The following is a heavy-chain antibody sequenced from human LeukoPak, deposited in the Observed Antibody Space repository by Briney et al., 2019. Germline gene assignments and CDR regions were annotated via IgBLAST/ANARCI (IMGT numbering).Heavy chain of an antibody. CDR1: GGSISSAYYS. CDR2: IYYSGST. CDR3: ARVPFIVGATTEGPDY. Sequence: SQTLSLTCTVSGGSISSAYYSRGWIRPPPGKGRGWVGYIYYSGSTYYNPSLKSRVTISVHTSKNQFSLKPSSVTAADTAVYYCARVPFIVGATTEGPDYWGQGTLVTVSS. V-gene: IGHV4-30-4*08. J-gene: IGHJ4*02. D-gene: IGHD1-26*01.